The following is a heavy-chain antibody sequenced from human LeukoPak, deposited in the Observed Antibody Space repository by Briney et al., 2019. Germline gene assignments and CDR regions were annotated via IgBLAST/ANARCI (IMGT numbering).Heavy chain of an antibody. CDR2: ISGSGGST. Sequence: GGSLRLSCAASGFTFSSYAMSWVRQAPGKGLEWVSAISGSGGSTYYADSVKGRFTISRDNSKNTLYLQMNSLRAEDTAVYYCAKVSSPYDYVWGSYNWGQGTLVTVSS. D-gene: IGHD3-16*01. J-gene: IGHJ4*02. CDR1: GFTFSSYA. V-gene: IGHV3-23*01. CDR3: AKVSSPYDYVWGSYN.